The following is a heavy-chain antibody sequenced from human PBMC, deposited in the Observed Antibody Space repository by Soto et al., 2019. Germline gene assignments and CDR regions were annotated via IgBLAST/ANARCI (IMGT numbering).Heavy chain of an antibody. J-gene: IGHJ5*01. CDR3: AKGGIRVDAVRMDS. CDR1: GYTFTSFG. V-gene: IGHV1-18*04. CDR2: ISGYNGNT. Sequence: QVQLVQSGDVVKKPGASVKVSCKASGYTFTSFGISWVRQAPGQGLEWMGWISGYNGNTNYAEKFHDRVTMTTDTSTTTAYMELRSLKSDDTAVYYCAKGGIRVDAVRMDSWGQGTLVTVSS. D-gene: IGHD3-16*01.